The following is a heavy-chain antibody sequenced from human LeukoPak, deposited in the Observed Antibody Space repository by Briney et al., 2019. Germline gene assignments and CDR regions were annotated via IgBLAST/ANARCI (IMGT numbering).Heavy chain of an antibody. J-gene: IGHJ4*02. CDR2: IYDSGST. CDR3: ARLLRYPNYYFDY. Sequence: SETLSLTCSVTGDSMSYYYWSWIRQPPGKGLEWFGYIYDSGSTSFNPSLKSRVTISLDTSKKHFSLMLTSVTAADTAVYYCARLLRYPNYYFDYWGQGILVTVSS. D-gene: IGHD2-15*01. CDR1: GDSMSYYY. V-gene: IGHV4-59*01.